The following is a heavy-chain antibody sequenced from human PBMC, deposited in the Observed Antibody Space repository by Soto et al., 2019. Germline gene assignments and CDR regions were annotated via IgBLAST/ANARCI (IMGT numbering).Heavy chain of an antibody. CDR3: AIGTRTSWACDN. J-gene: IGHJ4*02. Sequence: QVQVVQSGAEVKKPGSSVKVYCTASGGTFSNYAISWVRQAPGHGLEWVGGIIPLTETPVYAQTVQGRLTITADEITSAAYMELSSLRSDDTAVYYGAIGTRTSWACDNGGQAPLVTVSS. CDR2: IIPLTETP. D-gene: IGHD2-2*01. V-gene: IGHV1-69*01. CDR1: GGTFSNYA.